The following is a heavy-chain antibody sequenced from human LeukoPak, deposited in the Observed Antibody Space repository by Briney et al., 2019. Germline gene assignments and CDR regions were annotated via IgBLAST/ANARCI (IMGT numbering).Heavy chain of an antibody. Sequence: ASVKVSCKASGGTFSSYAISWVRQAPGQGLEWMGGIIPIFGTANYAQKFQGRVTITADESTSTAYMELSSLRSEDTAVYYCARDPSNDYGDYGLSCWGQGTLVTVSS. CDR3: ARDPSNDYGDYGLSC. V-gene: IGHV1-69*13. CDR2: IIPIFGTA. CDR1: GGTFSSYA. D-gene: IGHD4-17*01. J-gene: IGHJ4*02.